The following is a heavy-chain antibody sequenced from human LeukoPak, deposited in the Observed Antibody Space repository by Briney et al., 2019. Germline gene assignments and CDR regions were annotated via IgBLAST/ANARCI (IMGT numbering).Heavy chain of an antibody. J-gene: IGHJ6*02. CDR2: IYSGGST. CDR1: GFTVSSNY. CDR3: AGTDYGDYSTGYYGMDV. Sequence: GGSLRLSCAASGFTVSSNYMSWVRQAPGKGLEWVSVIYSGGSTYYADSEKGRFTISRDNSKNTLYLQMNSLRAEDTAVYYCAGTDYGDYSTGYYGMDVWGQGTTVTVSS. V-gene: IGHV3-66*01. D-gene: IGHD4-17*01.